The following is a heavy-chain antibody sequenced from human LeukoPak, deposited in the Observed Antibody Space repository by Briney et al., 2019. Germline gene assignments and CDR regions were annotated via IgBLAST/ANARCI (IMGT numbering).Heavy chain of an antibody. V-gene: IGHV4-38-2*02. J-gene: IGHJ4*02. Sequence: SENLSLTCTVSGYSISSGYYWGWIRQPPGKGLEWIGNIYHSGSTHYNPSLMGRVTISVDTSKNQFSLKLSSVTAADTAVYYCASSPVGATDYWGQGTLVTVSS. CDR1: GYSISSGYY. D-gene: IGHD1-26*01. CDR2: IYHSGST. CDR3: ASSPVGATDY.